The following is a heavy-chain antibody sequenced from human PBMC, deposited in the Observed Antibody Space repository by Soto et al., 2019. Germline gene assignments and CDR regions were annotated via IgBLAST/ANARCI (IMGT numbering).Heavy chain of an antibody. D-gene: IGHD3-3*01. CDR3: ARDAPPPELRFLEWHNYDYNGMDV. J-gene: IGHJ6*02. Sequence: GASVKVSCKTSGYSFTAYGISWVRQAPGQGLEWMGWISCYNGKTKYAQKVQGRVTMTTDTSTSTANMEVRSLRSDDTAIYYCARDAPPPELRFLEWHNYDYNGMDVWGQGTTVTVSS. V-gene: IGHV1-18*01. CDR1: GYSFTAYG. CDR2: ISCYNGKT.